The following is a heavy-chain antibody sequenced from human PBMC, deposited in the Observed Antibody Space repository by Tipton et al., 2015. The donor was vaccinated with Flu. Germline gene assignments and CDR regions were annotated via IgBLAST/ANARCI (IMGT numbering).Heavy chain of an antibody. D-gene: IGHD4-11*01. J-gene: IGHJ4*02. CDR2: INHSGST. CDR3: ARGGRTTVTPDY. Sequence: LRLSCAVYGGSFSGYYWSWIRQPPGKGLEWIGEINHSGSTNYNPSLKSRVTLSVDTSKNQFSLKLSSVTAADTAVYYCARGGRTTVTPDYWGQGTLVTVSS. V-gene: IGHV4-34*01. CDR1: GGSFSGYY.